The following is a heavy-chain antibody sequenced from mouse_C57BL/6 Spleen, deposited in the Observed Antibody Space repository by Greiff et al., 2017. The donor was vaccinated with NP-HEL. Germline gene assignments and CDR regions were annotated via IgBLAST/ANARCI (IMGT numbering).Heavy chain of an antibody. Sequence: QVQLQQSGAELVRPGTSVKVSCKASGYAFTNYLIEWVKQRPGQGLEWIGEIYPRSGNTYYNEKFKGKATLTADKSSSTAYMELRSLTSEDSAVYFCARRTTVVHYFDYWGQGTTLTVSS. J-gene: IGHJ2*01. D-gene: IGHD1-1*01. CDR1: GYAFTNYL. V-gene: IGHV1-54*01. CDR3: ARRTTVVHYFDY. CDR2: IYPRSGNT.